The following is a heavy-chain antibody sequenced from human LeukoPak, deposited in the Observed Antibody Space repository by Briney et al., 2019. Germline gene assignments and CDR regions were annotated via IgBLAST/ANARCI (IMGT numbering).Heavy chain of an antibody. D-gene: IGHD1-26*01. CDR1: GFTFSSYA. V-gene: IGHV3-23*03. CDR3: ATSIVGFTYDEHFQH. Sequence: SGGSLRLSCAASGFTFSSYAMSWVRQAPGKGLEWVSVLYTGGSTYSADSVKGRFTISRDNSKNTLYLQLNSLRVEDTAVYYCATSIVGFTYDEHFQHWGQGTLVTVSS. CDR2: LYTGGST. J-gene: IGHJ1*01.